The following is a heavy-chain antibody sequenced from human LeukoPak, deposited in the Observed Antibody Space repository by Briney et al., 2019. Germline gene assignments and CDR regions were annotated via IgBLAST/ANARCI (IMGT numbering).Heavy chain of an antibody. CDR2: ISGSGGST. D-gene: IGHD3-3*01. J-gene: IGHJ4*02. Sequence: GGSLRLSCAASGFTFSSYAMSWVRQAPGKGLELVSGISGSGGSTYYADSVKGRFTISRDNSKNTLYVQMNSLRAEDTAVYYCAKGPYYDFWSGPPDYWGQGTLVTVSS. CDR3: AKGPYYDFWSGPPDY. V-gene: IGHV3-23*01. CDR1: GFTFSSYA.